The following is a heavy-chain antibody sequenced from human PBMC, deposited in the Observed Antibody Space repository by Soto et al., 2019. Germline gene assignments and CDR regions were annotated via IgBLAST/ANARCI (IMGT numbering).Heavy chain of an antibody. CDR1: GVTVSSHA. D-gene: IGHD2-15*01. CDR3: APHVSCSGGSCQYDAFAI. CDR2: VTADGGT. Sequence: PGGSLRLSCEGSGVTVSSHAMTWIRQAPGKGPEWVSTVTADGGTYYADSVKGRFAMSRDTSENTLYLQMNSLGAEDTAAYYCAPHVSCSGGSCQYDAFAIRGQGTMVTVSS. V-gene: IGHV3-23*01. J-gene: IGHJ3*02.